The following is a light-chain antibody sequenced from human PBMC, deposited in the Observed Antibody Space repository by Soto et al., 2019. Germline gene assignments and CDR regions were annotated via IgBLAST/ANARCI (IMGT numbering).Light chain of an antibody. Sequence: EIVLTQSPVTLSLSPGESATLSCRASQTVSITYLTWYQQKPGQAPRLLIFGASKRATGIPDRFSGSGSGTDFTLTISSLEPEDFAIYYCQHRSDWPITFGQGTRLEIK. CDR1: QTVSITY. CDR3: QHRSDWPIT. J-gene: IGKJ5*01. V-gene: IGKV3D-20*02. CDR2: GAS.